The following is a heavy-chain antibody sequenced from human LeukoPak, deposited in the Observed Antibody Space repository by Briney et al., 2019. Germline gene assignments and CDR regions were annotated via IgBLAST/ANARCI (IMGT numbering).Heavy chain of an antibody. CDR3: ARQDFFDSSGYLGVKC. V-gene: IGHV4-59*08. Sequence: PSETLSLTCTVSGGSISGYYWSWIRQPPGKGLEWIGYIYYSGSTKYNPSLKSRVTISLDTSKNQFSLKLSSVTAADMAVYYCARQDFFDSSGYLGVKCWGQGALVTVSS. D-gene: IGHD3-22*01. J-gene: IGHJ4*02. CDR2: IYYSGST. CDR1: GGSISGYY.